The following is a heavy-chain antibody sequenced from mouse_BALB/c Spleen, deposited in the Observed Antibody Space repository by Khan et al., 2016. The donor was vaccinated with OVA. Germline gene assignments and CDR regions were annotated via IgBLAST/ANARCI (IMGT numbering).Heavy chain of an antibody. CDR2: IYPGSGLT. Sequence: LQQPGSELVRPGASVKLSCKASGYTFTSYWMHWVKQRPGQGLEWIGNIYPGSGLTNYDEKFKSRASLTVETSSSTVYMQLISLTSEDSTVYSCTRDYSYYYGSSPFAYWGQGTLVTVSA. D-gene: IGHD1-1*01. CDR3: TRDYSYYYGSSPFAY. V-gene: IGHV1S22*01. J-gene: IGHJ3*01. CDR1: GYTFTSYW.